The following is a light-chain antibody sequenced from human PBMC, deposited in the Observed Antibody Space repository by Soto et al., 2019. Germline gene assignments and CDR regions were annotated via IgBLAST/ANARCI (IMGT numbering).Light chain of an antibody. V-gene: IGKV3-11*01. Sequence: EIVLTQSPATLSLSPGERATFSCRANQSVSSYLAWYQQKPGQAPRLLIYQTSIRAAGIPARFSASGSGTDFTLTISDVQPEDFALYYCHQRQSWPRTFGQGTKVDI. J-gene: IGKJ1*01. CDR3: HQRQSWPRT. CDR2: QTS. CDR1: QSVSSY.